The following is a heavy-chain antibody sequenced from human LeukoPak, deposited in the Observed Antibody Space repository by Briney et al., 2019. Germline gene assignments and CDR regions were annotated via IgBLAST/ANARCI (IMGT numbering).Heavy chain of an antibody. D-gene: IGHD2/OR15-2a*01. CDR1: GGSFSGYY. CDR3: ARGRRLSYYYGMDV. Sequence: KPSETLSLTCAVYGGSFSGYYWSWIRQPPGKGLEWIGEINHSGSTNYNPSLKSRVTISVDTSKNQFSLKLSSVTAADTAVYYCARGRRLSYYYGMDVWGQGTTVTVSS. J-gene: IGHJ6*02. V-gene: IGHV4-34*01. CDR2: INHSGST.